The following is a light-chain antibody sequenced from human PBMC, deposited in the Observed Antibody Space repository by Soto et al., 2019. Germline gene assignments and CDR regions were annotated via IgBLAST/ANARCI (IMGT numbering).Light chain of an antibody. Sequence: DIQMTQSPSSLSASVGDRVTITCRASQSISPHVNWYQQKPGKDTHLLIDAASSLQSGVPSRFSGSGSGTDFTLTISSLQPEDFATYFCQQSYITPAGFGGGTKVDIK. CDR1: QSISPH. J-gene: IGKJ4*01. CDR2: AAS. V-gene: IGKV1-39*01. CDR3: QQSYITPAG.